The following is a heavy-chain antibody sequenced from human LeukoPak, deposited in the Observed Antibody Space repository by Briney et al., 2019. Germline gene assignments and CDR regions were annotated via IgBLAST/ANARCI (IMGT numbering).Heavy chain of an antibody. CDR1: GGXFSSYA. CDR3: AREARIAAAGPPDWFDP. CDR2: IIPIFGTA. J-gene: IGHJ5*02. Sequence: SVKVSCKASGGXFSSYAISWVRQAPGQGLEWMGGIIPIFGTANYAQKFQGRVTITADESTSTAYMELSSLRSEDTAVYYCAREARIAAAGPPDWFDPWGQGTLVTVSS. V-gene: IGHV1-69*13. D-gene: IGHD6-13*01.